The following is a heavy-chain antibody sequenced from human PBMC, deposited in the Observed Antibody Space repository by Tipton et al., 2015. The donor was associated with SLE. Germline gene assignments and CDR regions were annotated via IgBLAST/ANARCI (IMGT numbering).Heavy chain of an antibody. CDR3: GRHKTATRAFDF. V-gene: IGHV4-59*08. D-gene: IGHD1-1*01. CDR2: TYNNDRT. Sequence: TLSLTCTVSGVSIRRHYWSWIRLSPGKGLEGIVYTYNNDRTKYNPSLESRVTVSVDTSKNLLSLKLTSVTAADTAVYYCGRHKTATRAFDFWGQGTLVTVSS. J-gene: IGHJ3*01. CDR1: GVSIRRHY.